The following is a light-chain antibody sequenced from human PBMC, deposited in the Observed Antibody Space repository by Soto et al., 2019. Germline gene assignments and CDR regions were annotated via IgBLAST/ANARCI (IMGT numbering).Light chain of an antibody. Sequence: DIVMTQSPDSLAVSLGEGATINCKSSQSVLHSSNNKNNLAWYQQKPGQPPKLLIYWASTRESGVPDRFSGSGSGTDFTLTISSLQAEDVAVYYCQQYYSSPLTFGQGTKVEIK. J-gene: IGKJ1*01. CDR3: QQYYSSPLT. CDR2: WAS. CDR1: QSVLHSSNNKNN. V-gene: IGKV4-1*01.